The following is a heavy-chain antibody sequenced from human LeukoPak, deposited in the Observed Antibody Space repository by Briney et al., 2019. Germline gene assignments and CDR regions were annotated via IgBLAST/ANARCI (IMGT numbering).Heavy chain of an antibody. D-gene: IGHD2-2*01. CDR2: ISYSGTI. Sequence: KPSETLSLTCSVSGGSISSSNYYWGWIRQPPGKGLEWIGSISYSGTIYYNPSLKSRVTISEDTSKNEFSLKMNSVTAADTAVYYCARLGYCSSTSCYAFFDYWGQGTLVTVSS. CDR3: ARLGYCSSTSCYAFFDY. J-gene: IGHJ4*02. V-gene: IGHV4-39*07. CDR1: GGSISSSNYY.